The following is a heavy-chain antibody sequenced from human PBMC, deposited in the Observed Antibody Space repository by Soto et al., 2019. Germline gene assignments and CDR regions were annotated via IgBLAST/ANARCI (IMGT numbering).Heavy chain of an antibody. CDR2: INAGNGNT. CDR3: ARGGSGHSYGLGY. Sequence: QVQLVQSGAEVKKPGASVKVSCKASGYTFTSYAMHWVRQAPGQRLEWMGWINAGNGNTKYSQKFQGRVTITRDKSASTAYMELSSLRSEDTAVYYCARGGSGHSYGLGYRGQGTLVTVSS. D-gene: IGHD5-18*01. J-gene: IGHJ4*02. CDR1: GYTFTSYA. V-gene: IGHV1-3*01.